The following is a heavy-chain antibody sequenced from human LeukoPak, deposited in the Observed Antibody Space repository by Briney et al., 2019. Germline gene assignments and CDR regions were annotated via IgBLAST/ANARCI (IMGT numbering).Heavy chain of an antibody. Sequence: GGPLRLSCAASGFTFSSYAMSWVRQAPGKGLEWVSAISGSGGTTYYADSVKGRFTISRDNSKNTLYLQMNSLRAEDTAVYYCAKQTVAAVYYYGMDVWGQGTTVTVSS. CDR1: GFTFSSYA. CDR2: ISGSGGTT. D-gene: IGHD4-23*01. J-gene: IGHJ6*02. CDR3: AKQTVAAVYYYGMDV. V-gene: IGHV3-23*01.